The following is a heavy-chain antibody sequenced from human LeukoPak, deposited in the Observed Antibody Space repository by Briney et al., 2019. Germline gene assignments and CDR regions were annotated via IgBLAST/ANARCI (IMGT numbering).Heavy chain of an antibody. CDR3: ARDDGSSYYYYGMDV. CDR1: GFIFSSYS. CDR2: ISSSSSTI. Sequence: GGSLRLSCAASGFIFSSYSMNWVRQAPGKGLEWVSYISSSSSTIYYADSVKGRFTISRDNAKNSLYLQMNSLRAEDTAVYYCARDDGSSYYYYGMDVWGQGTTVTVSS. J-gene: IGHJ6*02. D-gene: IGHD2/OR15-2a*01. V-gene: IGHV3-48*01.